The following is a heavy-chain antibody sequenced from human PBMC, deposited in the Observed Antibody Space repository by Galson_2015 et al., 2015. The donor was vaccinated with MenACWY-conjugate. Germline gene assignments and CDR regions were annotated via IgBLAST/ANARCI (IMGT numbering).Heavy chain of an antibody. CDR3: ARKGVVVARIYALDV. CDR2: MYSGGST. CDR1: GFSVSTNY. D-gene: IGHD3-16*01. Sequence: SLRLSCAASGFSVSTNYMTWVRQAPGKGLEWVSIMYSGGSTHHADSVKGRFTMSRDNSKNTVYLQMNNLRGEDTAVYYCARKGVVVARIYALDVWGQGTTVTVSS. V-gene: IGHV3-53*01. J-gene: IGHJ6*02.